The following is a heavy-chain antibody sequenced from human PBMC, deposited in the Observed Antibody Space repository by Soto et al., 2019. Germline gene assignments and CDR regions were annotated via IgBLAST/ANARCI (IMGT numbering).Heavy chain of an antibody. CDR1: GGSISTYY. CDR2: IYYSGST. J-gene: IGHJ4*02. CDR3: VRGFYDTRGYSAPFDS. Sequence: RSLTCTVSGGSISTYYWGWIRQPPGKRLEWIGYIYYSGSTNYNPSLKSRVTISVDTSKNQFSLQLSSVTAADTAVYYCVRGFYDTRGYSAPFDSRGKGTLVTVSS. V-gene: IGHV4-59*12. D-gene: IGHD3-22*01.